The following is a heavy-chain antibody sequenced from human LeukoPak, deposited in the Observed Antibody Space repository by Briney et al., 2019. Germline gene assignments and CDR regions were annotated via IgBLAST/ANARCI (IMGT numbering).Heavy chain of an antibody. CDR2: ILYSGGT. Sequence: SETLSLTCTVSGGSISSSRYYWGWIRQPPGKGLEWIGSILYSGGTFYNPSLRSRVTISVDTSNNQFSLKLTSVTAADTAVYXXXXXXXVLMVYARNWFDPWGQGTLVTVSS. D-gene: IGHD2-8*01. J-gene: IGHJ5*02. CDR1: GGSISSSRYY. V-gene: IGHV4-39*01. CDR3: XXXXXVLMVYARNWFDP.